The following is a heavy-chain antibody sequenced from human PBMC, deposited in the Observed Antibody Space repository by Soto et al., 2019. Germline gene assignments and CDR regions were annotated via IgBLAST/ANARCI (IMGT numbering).Heavy chain of an antibody. CDR2: IYHGGTT. D-gene: IGHD6-19*01. J-gene: IGHJ4*03. V-gene: IGHV4-38-2*02. CDR3: ARVHVMVVAGSTFDY. CDR1: GDSISSGSY. Sequence: ETLSLTCTVSGDSISSGSYWGWIRQPPGEGPEWIASIYHGGTTFYNPSLKSRISISVDTSKNQFSLRLTSVTAADTATYYCARVHVMVVAGSTFDYWGPGTLVTVSS.